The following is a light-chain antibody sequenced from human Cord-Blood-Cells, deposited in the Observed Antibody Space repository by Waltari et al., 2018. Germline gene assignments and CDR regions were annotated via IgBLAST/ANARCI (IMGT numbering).Light chain of an antibody. CDR1: QSISSY. CDR2: AAS. Sequence: DVQITQSPSSLSASVVSRVTITCRASQSISSYLNWYQQKPGKAPKLLIYAASSLQSGVPSRFSCSGSGTDFTLTISSLQPEDFANYYCQQSYSTPSTFGPGTKVDIK. V-gene: IGKV1-39*01. CDR3: QQSYSTPST. J-gene: IGKJ3*01.